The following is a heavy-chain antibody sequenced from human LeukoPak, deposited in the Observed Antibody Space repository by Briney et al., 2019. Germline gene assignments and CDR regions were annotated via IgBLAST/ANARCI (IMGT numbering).Heavy chain of an antibody. CDR2: IIPNLGKT. Sequence: ASVKVSCKASGGTFSSYTISWVRQAPGQGLEWMGRIIPNLGKTNYAQNFQGRVTITADKSTSTAYMELSSLRSEDTAVYYCSGSSSEGLWFSLFDFWGQGTLVTVSS. CDR1: GGTFSSYT. D-gene: IGHD3-10*01. CDR3: SGSSSEGLWFSLFDF. V-gene: IGHV1-69*02. J-gene: IGHJ4*02.